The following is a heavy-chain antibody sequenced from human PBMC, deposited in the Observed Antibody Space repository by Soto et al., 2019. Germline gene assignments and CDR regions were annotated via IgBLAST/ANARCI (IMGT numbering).Heavy chain of an antibody. CDR2: IDPSDSYT. Sequence: PGESLKLSCKVSGYSFTSYWISWVRQMPGKGLEWMGRIDPSDSYTNYSPSFQGHVTISADKSISTAYLQWSSMKASETAKYCCARHSVGDTMSFPDYYSYGMDVWGQGTTVTVSS. J-gene: IGHJ6*02. CDR1: GYSFTSYW. CDR3: ARHSVGDTMSFPDYYSYGMDV. V-gene: IGHV5-10-1*01. D-gene: IGHD1-26*01.